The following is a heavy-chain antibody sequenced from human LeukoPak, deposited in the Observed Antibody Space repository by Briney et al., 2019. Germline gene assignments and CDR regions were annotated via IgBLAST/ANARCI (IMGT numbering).Heavy chain of an antibody. V-gene: IGHV4-59*01. CDR3: ARATSGWSIDY. Sequence: SETVSLTCTVSGGSITSYYWSWIRQPPGKGLEWIGYIYYSGSTNYNPSLKSRVTISIDTSKNQFSLKLSSVTAADTAVYYCARATSGWSIDYWGQGTLVTVSS. D-gene: IGHD6-19*01. J-gene: IGHJ4*02. CDR2: IYYSGST. CDR1: GGSITSYY.